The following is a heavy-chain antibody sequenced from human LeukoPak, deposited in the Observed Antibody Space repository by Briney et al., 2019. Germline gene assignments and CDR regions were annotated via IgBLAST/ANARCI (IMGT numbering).Heavy chain of an antibody. D-gene: IGHD1-7*01. Sequence: SQTLSLTCTVSGGSISSGSYYWNWIRQPAGKGLEWIGRIYTSGSTNYNPSLKSRVTISVDTSKNQFSLKLSSVTAADTAVYYCARDVTGTTSDYWGQGTLVTVSS. CDR2: IYTSGST. CDR1: GGSISSGSYY. J-gene: IGHJ4*02. V-gene: IGHV4-61*02. CDR3: ARDVTGTTSDY.